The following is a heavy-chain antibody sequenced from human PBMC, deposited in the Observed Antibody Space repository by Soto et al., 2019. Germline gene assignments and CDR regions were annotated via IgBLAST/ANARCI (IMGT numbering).Heavy chain of an antibody. J-gene: IGHJ6*02. CDR2: IYYSGST. Sequence: SETLSLTCSVSGGSISSVGHYWTWIRQQPGKGLEWIGYIYYSGSTDYNPSLKSRVTISVDRSKNQFSLNLSSVTAADTAIYYCARESGGYDSSTRYGLDVWGQGTTVTVSS. CDR3: ARESGGYDSSTRYGLDV. V-gene: IGHV4-31*03. CDR1: GGSISSVGHY. D-gene: IGHD6-25*01.